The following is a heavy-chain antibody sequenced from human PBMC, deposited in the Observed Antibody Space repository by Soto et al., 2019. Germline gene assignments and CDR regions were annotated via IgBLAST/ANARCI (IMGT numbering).Heavy chain of an antibody. CDR3: ARISSGSYLDFDY. Sequence: SETLSLTCTVSGGSISSGGYYWSWIRQHPGKGLEWIGYIYYSGSTYYNPSLKSRVTISVDTSKNQFSLKLSSVTAADTAVYYCARISSGSYLDFDYWGQGTLVTVSS. CDR2: IYYSGST. D-gene: IGHD3-10*01. V-gene: IGHV4-31*03. CDR1: GGSISSGGYY. J-gene: IGHJ4*02.